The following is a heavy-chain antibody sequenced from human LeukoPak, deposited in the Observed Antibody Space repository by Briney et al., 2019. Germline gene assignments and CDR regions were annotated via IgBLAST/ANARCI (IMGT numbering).Heavy chain of an antibody. V-gene: IGHV3-53*01. Sequence: PGGSLRLSCAASGFTVSSNYMSWVRQAPGKGLEWVSVIYSGGSTYYADSVKGRFTISRDNAKNSLYLQMNSLRAEDTAIYYCARDSGYYGLFDYWGQGTLVTVSS. D-gene: IGHD3-22*01. J-gene: IGHJ4*02. CDR2: IYSGGST. CDR3: ARDSGYYGLFDY. CDR1: GFTVSSNY.